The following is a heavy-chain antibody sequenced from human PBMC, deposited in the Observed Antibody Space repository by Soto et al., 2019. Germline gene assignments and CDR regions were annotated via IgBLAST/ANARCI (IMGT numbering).Heavy chain of an antibody. Sequence: VASVKVSCKASGGTFSSYAISWVRQAPGQGLEWMGGIIPIFGTANYAQKFQGRVTITADESTSTAYMELSSLRSEDTAVYYCAREGGTNYDSSGPDLWGRGTLVTVSS. CDR3: AREGGTNYDSSGPDL. J-gene: IGHJ2*01. D-gene: IGHD3-22*01. V-gene: IGHV1-69*13. CDR2: IIPIFGTA. CDR1: GGTFSSYA.